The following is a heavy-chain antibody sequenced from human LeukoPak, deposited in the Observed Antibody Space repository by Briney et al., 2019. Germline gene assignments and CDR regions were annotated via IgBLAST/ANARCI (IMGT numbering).Heavy chain of an antibody. CDR2: ITGSGTTT. V-gene: IGHV3-23*01. J-gene: IGHJ6*02. D-gene: IGHD3-16*01. CDR3: ARAGGSRYYYAMDV. Sequence: GGSLRLSCAASGFTFDSYAMNWVRQSPGKGLEWVSAITGSGTTTYYADSVKGRFTISRDNAENSLYPQMNSLRAEDTAFYYCARAGGSRYYYAMDVWGQGTTVTVSS. CDR1: GFTFDSYA.